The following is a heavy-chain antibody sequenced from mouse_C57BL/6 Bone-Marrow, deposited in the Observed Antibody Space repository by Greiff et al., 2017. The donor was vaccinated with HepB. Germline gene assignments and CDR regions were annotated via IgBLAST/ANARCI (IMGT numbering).Heavy chain of an antibody. CDR1: GYTFTSYG. CDR2: IYPRSGNT. V-gene: IGHV1-81*01. Sequence: QVQLQQSGAELARPGASVKLSCKASGYTFTSYGISWVKQRTGQGLEWIGEIYPRSGNTYYNEKFKGKATLTADKSSSTAYMELRSLTSEDSAVYFCASSPDAWFAYWGQGTLVTVSA. J-gene: IGHJ3*01. CDR3: ASSPDAWFAY.